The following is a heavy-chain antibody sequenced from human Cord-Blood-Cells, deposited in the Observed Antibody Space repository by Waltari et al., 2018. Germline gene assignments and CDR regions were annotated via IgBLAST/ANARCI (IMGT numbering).Heavy chain of an antibody. D-gene: IGHD6-13*01. Sequence: QVKLQESGPGLAKPLETLCLTCTVSGGSISSYYWSWIRKPPGKGLEWVGYIYYSGITNYNPALKSRVTISVDTAKNQFSLKLSSVTAADTAVYYCARGNSSSWADYWGQGTLVTVSS. J-gene: IGHJ4*02. CDR2: IYYSGIT. V-gene: IGHV4-59*01. CDR3: ARGNSSSWADY. CDR1: GGSISSYY.